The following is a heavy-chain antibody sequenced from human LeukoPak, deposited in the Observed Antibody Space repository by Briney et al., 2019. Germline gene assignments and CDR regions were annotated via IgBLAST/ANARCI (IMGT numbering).Heavy chain of an antibody. Sequence: PSETLSLTCTVSGGSIRNYNWSWIRQPPGKGLEWIGYIYYSGNTNQNPSLKSRVTISVDTSKNQFSLKLSSVTAADTAVYYCVRHARDGYNYVEYWGQGALVTASS. CDR1: GGSIRNYN. CDR3: VRHARDGYNYVEY. D-gene: IGHD5-24*01. J-gene: IGHJ4*02. V-gene: IGHV4-59*08. CDR2: IYYSGNT.